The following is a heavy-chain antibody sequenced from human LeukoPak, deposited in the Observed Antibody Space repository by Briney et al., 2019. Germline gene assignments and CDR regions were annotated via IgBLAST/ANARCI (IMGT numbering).Heavy chain of an antibody. Sequence: SETLSLTCAVSGYSISSGYYWGWIRQPPGKGLEWIGSIYHSGSTYYNPSLKCRVTISVDTSKNQFSLKLSSVTAADTAVYYCARLDTAMGPFDYWGQGTLVTVSS. CDR3: ARLDTAMGPFDY. CDR2: IYHSGST. V-gene: IGHV4-38-2*01. J-gene: IGHJ4*02. D-gene: IGHD5-18*01. CDR1: GYSISSGYY.